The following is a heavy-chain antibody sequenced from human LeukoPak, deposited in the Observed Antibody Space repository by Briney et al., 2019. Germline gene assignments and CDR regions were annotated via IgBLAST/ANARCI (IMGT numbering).Heavy chain of an antibody. CDR1: GGSISSGGYS. CDR2: IHYSGSS. Sequence: PSQTLSLTCAVSGGSISSGGYSWSWIRQSPGKGLEWIGNIHYSGSSVYNPSLKSRGTISIDTSRRQFFLKLNSVTAADTAVYFCALAPNSNWFDFWGPGALVTVSS. J-gene: IGHJ5*01. D-gene: IGHD2-8*01. CDR3: ALAPNSNWFDF. V-gene: IGHV4-30-4*07.